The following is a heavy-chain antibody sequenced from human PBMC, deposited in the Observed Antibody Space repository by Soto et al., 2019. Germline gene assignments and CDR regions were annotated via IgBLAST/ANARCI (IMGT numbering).Heavy chain of an antibody. V-gene: IGHV1-8*01. D-gene: IGHD3-3*01. J-gene: IGHJ6*03. CDR1: GYTFTSYD. CDR3: ARGRRITIFGVVIKNYYYDYMDV. CDR2: MNPNSGNT. Sequence: QVQLVQSGAEVKKPGASVKVSCKASGYTFTSYDINWVRQATGQGLEWMGWMNPNSGNTGYAQKFQGRVTMTRNTSISTADMELRSLRSEDTAVYYCARGRRITIFGVVIKNYYYDYMDVWGKGTTVTVSS.